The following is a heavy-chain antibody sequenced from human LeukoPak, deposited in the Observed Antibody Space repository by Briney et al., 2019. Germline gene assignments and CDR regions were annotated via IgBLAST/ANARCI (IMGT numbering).Heavy chain of an antibody. CDR2: INPNSGGT. CDR1: GYTFTGHY. CDR3: ATQTYSFSDY. Sequence: VASVKVSCKASGYTFTGHYMHWLRQAPGQGLEWMGWINPNSGGTNYAQKFQGRVTMTRDTSISTAYMELSSLISDDTAVYYCATQTYSFSDYWGQGTLVTVSS. D-gene: IGHD5-18*01. J-gene: IGHJ4*02. V-gene: IGHV1-2*02.